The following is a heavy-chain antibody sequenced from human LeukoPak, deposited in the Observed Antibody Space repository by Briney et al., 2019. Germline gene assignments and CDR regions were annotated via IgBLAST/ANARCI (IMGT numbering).Heavy chain of an antibody. CDR2: INPNSGGT. J-gene: IGHJ5*02. CDR3: ARDLSKQQVPNWFDP. V-gene: IGHV1-2*02. D-gene: IGHD6-13*01. Sequence: GASVKVSCKASGYTFTGYYMHWVRQAPGQGREWMGWINPNSGGTKYAQNFQGRVTMTRDTSISTAYMEMSRLRSDDTAVYYCARDLSKQQVPNWFDPWGQGTLVTVSS. CDR1: GYTFTGYY.